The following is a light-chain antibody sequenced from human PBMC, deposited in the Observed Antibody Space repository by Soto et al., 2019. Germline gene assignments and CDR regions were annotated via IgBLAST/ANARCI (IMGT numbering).Light chain of an antibody. CDR2: EVS. Sequence: QSALTQPASVSGSPGQSITISCTGTSSDVGAYDYVSWYQQHPGKAPKFMLYEVSSRPSGLSNRFSGSKSGNTASLTISGLQAEDEADYYCSSYTTSNTWVFGGGTKVTVL. J-gene: IGLJ3*02. V-gene: IGLV2-14*01. CDR3: SSYTTSNTWV. CDR1: SSDVGAYDY.